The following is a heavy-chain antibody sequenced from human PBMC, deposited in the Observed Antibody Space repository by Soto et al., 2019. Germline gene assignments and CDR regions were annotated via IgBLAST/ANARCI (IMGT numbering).Heavy chain of an antibody. CDR3: AKGSSGSYLFGAFDI. J-gene: IGHJ3*02. Sequence: GGSLRLSCAASGFTFSSYGMHWVRQAPGKGLEWVAVISYDGSNKYYADSVKGRFTISRDNSKNTLYLQMNSLRAEDTAVYYCAKGSSGSYLFGAFDIWGQGTMVTVS. CDR2: ISYDGSNK. D-gene: IGHD1-26*01. CDR1: GFTFSSYG. V-gene: IGHV3-30*18.